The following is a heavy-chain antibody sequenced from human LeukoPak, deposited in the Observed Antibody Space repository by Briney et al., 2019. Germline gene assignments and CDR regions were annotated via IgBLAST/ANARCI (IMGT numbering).Heavy chain of an antibody. CDR1: GFTFDDYE. Sequence: PGGSLRLPCVASGFTFDDYEMSWVRQAPGKGLEWVSGINWNGGSTGYVDSVKGRFTISRDNAKNSLYLQMNSLRAEDTALYYCNGYCSSASCYSDMDVWGQGATVIVSS. J-gene: IGHJ6*02. D-gene: IGHD2-2*02. CDR2: INWNGGST. V-gene: IGHV3-20*04. CDR3: NGYCSSASCYSDMDV.